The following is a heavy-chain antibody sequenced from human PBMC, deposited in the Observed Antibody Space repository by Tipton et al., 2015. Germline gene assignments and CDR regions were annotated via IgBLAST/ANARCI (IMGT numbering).Heavy chain of an antibody. J-gene: IGHJ4*02. Sequence: SLRLSCAASGFTFDDYGMTWVRQVPGKGLEWVAGIDWNGGRTGYADSVKGRFIISRDNAQSSLFLQMNSLTAEDTAFYYCAREGSSWYFGVYWGQGSLVTVSS. V-gene: IGHV3-20*04. CDR2: IDWNGGRT. CDR3: AREGSSWYFGVY. D-gene: IGHD6-13*01. CDR1: GFTFDDYG.